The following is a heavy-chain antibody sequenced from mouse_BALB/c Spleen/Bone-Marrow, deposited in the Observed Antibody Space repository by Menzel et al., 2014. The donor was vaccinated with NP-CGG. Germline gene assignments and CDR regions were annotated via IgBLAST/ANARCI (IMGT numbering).Heavy chain of an antibody. CDR1: GFNIKDTY. CDR2: IDPANGNT. V-gene: IGHV14-3*02. Sequence: EVNVVDSGAELVKPGASVKLSCTASGFNIKDTYMHWVKQRPEQGLEWIGRIDPANGNTKYDPKFQGKATITADTSSNTAHLHLSSLTSEDTAVYYCANDWFAYWGQGTLVTVSA. D-gene: IGHD2-3*01. CDR3: ANDWFAY. J-gene: IGHJ3*01.